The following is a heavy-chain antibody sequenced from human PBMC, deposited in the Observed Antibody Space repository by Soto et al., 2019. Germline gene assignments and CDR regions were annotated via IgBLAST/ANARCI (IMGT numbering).Heavy chain of an antibody. V-gene: IGHV1-69*06. CDR2: IIPIFGSA. Sequence: AASVKVSCKVSGGNFNTYPISWVRQAPGQGLDWMGGIIPIFGSANYAQKFQGRVTISADKSTSTALMELFSLRYKDTAIYYCVRAWGGLVQPAGRDYKDMDVWGQGTTVTVSS. D-gene: IGHD1-1*01. CDR3: VRAWGGLVQPAGRDYKDMDV. CDR1: GGNFNTYP. J-gene: IGHJ6*02.